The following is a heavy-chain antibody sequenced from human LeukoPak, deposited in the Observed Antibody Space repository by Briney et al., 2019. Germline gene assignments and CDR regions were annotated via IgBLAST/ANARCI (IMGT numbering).Heavy chain of an antibody. CDR2: VISHSGGT. V-gene: IGHV1-2*06. D-gene: IGHD4-17*01. J-gene: IGHJ4*02. Sequence: ASVKVSCKASGYTFSGYNMHWVRQAPGQGLEWMGRVISHSGGTNYAPRFQGRVTMTRDTSTSTAYMELSRLKSDDTAVYYCARDLGDPGPFDYWGQGTLVTVSS. CDR3: ARDLGDPGPFDY. CDR1: GYTFSGYN.